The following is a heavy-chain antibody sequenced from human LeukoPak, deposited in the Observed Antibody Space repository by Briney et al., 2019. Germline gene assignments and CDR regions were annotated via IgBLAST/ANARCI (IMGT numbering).Heavy chain of an antibody. J-gene: IGHJ4*02. CDR1: GFTVSSNS. CDR3: ARRAGAYTHPYDY. CDR2: IYSAGST. Sequence: QAGGSLRLSCTVSGFTVSSNSMSWVRQAPGKGLEWVSFIYSAGSTHYSDSVKGRFTISIDNSKNTLYLQMNSLRVEDTAVYYCARRAGAYTHPYDYWGQGTLVTVS. D-gene: IGHD3-16*01. V-gene: IGHV3-53*01.